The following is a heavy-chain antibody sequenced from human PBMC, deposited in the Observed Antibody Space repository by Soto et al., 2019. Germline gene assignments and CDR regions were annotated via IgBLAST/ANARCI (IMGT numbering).Heavy chain of an antibody. CDR1: GYTFTRYT. Sequence: QVQLVQSGAEVKKPGASVKISCKASGYTFTRYTMNWVRQAPGQRLEWMGWINPDNGNTKYSQKFQDRVSITRDTSASTAYMDLSSLRSEDTAVYYCARGIATGQLDPWGQGTLVTVSS. V-gene: IGHV1-3*01. D-gene: IGHD2-15*01. CDR3: ARGIATGQLDP. CDR2: INPDNGNT. J-gene: IGHJ5*02.